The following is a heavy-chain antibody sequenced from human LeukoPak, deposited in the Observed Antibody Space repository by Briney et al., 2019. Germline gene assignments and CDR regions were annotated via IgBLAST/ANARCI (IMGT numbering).Heavy chain of an antibody. CDR2: IYYSGST. CDR3: AKANGDPPYYYYGMDV. J-gene: IGHJ6*02. CDR1: GGSIRSGDYY. D-gene: IGHD4-17*01. Sequence: PSQTLSLTCTVSGGSIRSGDYYWSWIRQPPGKGLEWIGYIYYSGSTYYNPSLKSRVTISLDTSKNQFSLKLSSVTAADTAVYYCAKANGDPPYYYYGMDVWGQGATVTVSS. V-gene: IGHV4-30-4*01.